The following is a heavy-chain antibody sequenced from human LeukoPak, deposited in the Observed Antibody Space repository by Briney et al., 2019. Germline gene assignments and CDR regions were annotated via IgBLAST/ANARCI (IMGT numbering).Heavy chain of an antibody. J-gene: IGHJ6*02. CDR3: ARDTARYYYYYGMDV. D-gene: IGHD6-25*01. Sequence: GGSLRLSCAASGFTFSSYAMSWVRQAPGKGLEWVSAISGSGGSTYYADSVKGRFTISRDNSKNTLYLQMNSLRAEDTAVYYCARDTARYYYYYGMDVWGQGTTVTVSS. CDR1: GFTFSSYA. V-gene: IGHV3-23*01. CDR2: ISGSGGST.